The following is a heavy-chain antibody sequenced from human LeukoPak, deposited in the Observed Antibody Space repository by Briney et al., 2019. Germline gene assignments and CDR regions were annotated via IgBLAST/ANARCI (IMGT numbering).Heavy chain of an antibody. Sequence: SETLSLTCTVSGGSISNNNYYWGWIRQPPGKGLEWIGNIYYSGSTYYNPSLKSRVTISVDTSKNQFSLKLNSVTAADTAVYYCARGSYDYDSSPFDPWGQGTLVTVSS. CDR3: ARGSYDYDSSPFDP. V-gene: IGHV4-39*07. J-gene: IGHJ5*02. CDR1: GGSISNNNYY. D-gene: IGHD3-22*01. CDR2: IYYSGST.